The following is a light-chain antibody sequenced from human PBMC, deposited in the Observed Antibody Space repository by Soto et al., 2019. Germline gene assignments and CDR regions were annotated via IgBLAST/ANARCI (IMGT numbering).Light chain of an antibody. J-gene: IGKJ5*01. CDR1: QSVSSY. CDR3: QQRSNWPPT. Sequence: EIVLTQSPATLSLSPGERATLSCRASQSVSSYLAWYQQKPGQAPRRLIYDASNRATGIPARFSGSGSGTDFTPTISSLEPEDFAVDYCQQRSNWPPTFGQGTRLEIK. V-gene: IGKV3-11*01. CDR2: DAS.